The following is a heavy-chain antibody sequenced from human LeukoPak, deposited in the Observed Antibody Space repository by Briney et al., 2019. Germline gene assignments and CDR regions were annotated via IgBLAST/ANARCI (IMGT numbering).Heavy chain of an antibody. CDR2: INPNSGGT. V-gene: IGHV1-2*02. D-gene: IGHD3-10*01. CDR3: ARDGPYGSGSYYNINWFDP. Sequence: ASVTVSCKASGYTFTGYYMHWVRQAPGQGLEWMGWINPNSGGTNYAQKFQGRVTMTRDTSISTAYMELSRLRSDDTAVYYGARDGPYGSGSYYNINWFDPWGQGTLVTVSS. CDR1: GYTFTGYY. J-gene: IGHJ5*02.